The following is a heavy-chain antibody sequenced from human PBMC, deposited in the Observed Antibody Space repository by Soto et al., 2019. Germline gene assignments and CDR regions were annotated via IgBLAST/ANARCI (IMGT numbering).Heavy chain of an antibody. CDR2: ITTYNGDT. D-gene: IGHD5-12*01. CDR3: ARGRGYSLIPVVDDAVDV. V-gene: IGHV1-18*04. CDR1: GYNFTGYG. Sequence: ASVKVSCKASGYNFTGYGINWVRQAPGQGLQWLGRITTYNGDTNYAQNFQGRVTMTTDTSTSTTYMELRSLRSDDTAVYFCARGRGYSLIPVVDDAVDVWGQGTLVTVSS. J-gene: IGHJ3*01.